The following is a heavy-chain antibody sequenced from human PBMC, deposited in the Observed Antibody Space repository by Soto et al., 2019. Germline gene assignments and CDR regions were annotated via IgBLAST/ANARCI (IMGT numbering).Heavy chain of an antibody. CDR2: IKSKTDGGTT. D-gene: IGHD6-19*01. V-gene: IGHV3-15*01. J-gene: IGHJ5*02. Sequence: PGGSLRLSCAASGFTFSNAWMSWVRQAPGKGLEWVGRIKSKTDGGTTDYAAPVKGRFTISRDDSKNTLYLQMNSLKNEDTAVYYCTTDLLVAGERWYNWFDPWGQGTLVTVSS. CDR1: GFTFSNAW. CDR3: TTDLLVAGERWYNWFDP.